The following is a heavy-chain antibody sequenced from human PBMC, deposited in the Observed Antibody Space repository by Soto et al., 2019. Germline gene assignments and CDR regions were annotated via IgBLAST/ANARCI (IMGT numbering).Heavy chain of an antibody. V-gene: IGHV4-34*01. D-gene: IGHD3-10*01. Sequence: SETLSLTCAVYGGSFSGYYWSWIRQPPGKGLEWAGEINHSGSTNYNPSLKSRVTISVDTSKNQFSLKLSSVTAADTAVYYCASSHGYGSYYFDYWGQGTLVTVSS. CDR1: GGSFSGYY. CDR3: ASSHGYGSYYFDY. CDR2: INHSGST. J-gene: IGHJ4*02.